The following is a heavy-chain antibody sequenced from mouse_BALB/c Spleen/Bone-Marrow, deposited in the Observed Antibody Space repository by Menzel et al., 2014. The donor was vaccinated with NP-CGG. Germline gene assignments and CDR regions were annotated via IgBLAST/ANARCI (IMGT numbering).Heavy chain of an antibody. CDR2: ILPGSGST. J-gene: IGHJ2*01. Sequence: QVQLQQSGAEVMKSGASVKISCRATGYRFSSFWIEWIKQRPGHGLEWIGKILPGSGSTNYNEKFKGKATLSADTSSNTAYMQLSSLTSEDSAVYFCAREGVFYGNPFDFWGQGTTLTVSS. CDR3: AREGVFYGNPFDF. V-gene: IGHV1-9*01. CDR1: GYRFSSFW. D-gene: IGHD2-1*01.